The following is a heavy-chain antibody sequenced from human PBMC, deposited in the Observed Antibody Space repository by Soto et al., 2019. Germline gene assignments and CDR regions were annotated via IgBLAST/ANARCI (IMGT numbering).Heavy chain of an antibody. Sequence: GASVKVSCKASGGTFSSYAISWVRQAPGQGLEWMGGIIPIFGTANYAQKFQGRVTITADESTSTAYMELSSLRSEDTAVYYCARADYGGNDNWFDPWGQGTLVTVSS. CDR2: IIPIFGTA. J-gene: IGHJ5*02. CDR3: ARADYGGNDNWFDP. D-gene: IGHD4-17*01. CDR1: GGTFSSYA. V-gene: IGHV1-69*13.